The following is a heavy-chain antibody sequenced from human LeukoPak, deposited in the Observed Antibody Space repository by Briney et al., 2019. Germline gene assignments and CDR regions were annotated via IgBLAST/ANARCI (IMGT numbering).Heavy chain of an antibody. CDR3: AKDTGYDILTGYPDY. J-gene: IGHJ4*02. D-gene: IGHD3-9*01. Sequence: PGGSLRLSCAASGFTFDDYAMHWVRQAPGKGLEWVSGISWNSGRIGYADSVKGRFTISRDNVKNSLYLQMNSLRAEDTALYYCAKDTGYDILTGYPDYWGQGTLVTVSS. CDR1: GFTFDDYA. V-gene: IGHV3-9*01. CDR2: ISWNSGRI.